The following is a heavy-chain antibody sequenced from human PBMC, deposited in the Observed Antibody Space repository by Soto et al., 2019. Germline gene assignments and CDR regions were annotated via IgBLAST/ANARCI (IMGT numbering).Heavy chain of an antibody. J-gene: IGHJ4*02. Sequence: QVQLVQSGAEVKKPGSSVKVSFKPPGGTYSPYTIDWVRQAPGQGLEWMGRTIPFLGVTNYGHKFQGRVTITPDKATNTAYMELRGLRFEDTAVYYRAREWGSSVSIWSFGSLWGRGTLVNVSS. V-gene: IGHV1-69*08. D-gene: IGHD3-16*01. CDR1: GGTYSPYT. CDR3: AREWGSSVSIWSFGSL. CDR2: TIPFLGVT.